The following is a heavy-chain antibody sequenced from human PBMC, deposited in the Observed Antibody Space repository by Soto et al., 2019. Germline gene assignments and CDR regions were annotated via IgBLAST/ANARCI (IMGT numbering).Heavy chain of an antibody. CDR1: GYTFTSYG. D-gene: IGHD6-19*01. Sequence: QVQLVQSGAEVKKPGASVKVSCKASGYTFTSYGISWVRQAPGQGLEWMGGISAYNGNTNYAQKLQGRVTMTTDTSTSTAYKELRSLRSDDTAVYYCATGIAVAMVGLWGMDVWGQGTTVTVSS. CDR3: ATGIAVAMVGLWGMDV. J-gene: IGHJ6*02. V-gene: IGHV1-18*04. CDR2: ISAYNGNT.